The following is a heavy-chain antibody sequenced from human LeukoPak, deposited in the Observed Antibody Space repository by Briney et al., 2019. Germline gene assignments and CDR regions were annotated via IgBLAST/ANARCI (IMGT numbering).Heavy chain of an antibody. CDR1: GASFSIYN. D-gene: IGHD1-1*01. V-gene: IGHV4-34*01. J-gene: IGHJ5*02. CDR3: ATLNDYWLDL. Sequence: SESLSLTCALDGASFSIYNWSWIRQPPGKGLEWIGEINHSGSPSYNPSLKSRVTKSADAAKNQFSLNRSPVTAADTAVYYFATLNDYWLDLWGKGTTVTVSS. CDR2: INHSGSP.